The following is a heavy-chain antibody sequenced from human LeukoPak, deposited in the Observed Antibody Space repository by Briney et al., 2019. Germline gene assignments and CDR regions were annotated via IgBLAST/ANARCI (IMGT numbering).Heavy chain of an antibody. D-gene: IGHD2-2*01. V-gene: IGHV4-34*01. CDR3: ARLACSSTSCYPHYYYYGMDV. CDR1: GGSFSGYY. CDR2: INHSGST. J-gene: IGHJ6*02. Sequence: KSSETLSLTCAVYGGSFSGYYWSWIRQPPGKGLEWIGEINHSGSTNYNPSLKSRVTISVDTSKNQFSLKLSSVTAADTAVYYCARLACSSTSCYPHYYYYGMDVWGQGTTVTVSS.